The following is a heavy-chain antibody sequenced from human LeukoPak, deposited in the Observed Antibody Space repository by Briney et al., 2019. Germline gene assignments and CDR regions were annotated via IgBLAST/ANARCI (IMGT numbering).Heavy chain of an antibody. CDR3: ATDSSPDY. CDR1: GFTVSSNY. CDR2: IYSGGRT. Sequence: PGGSLRLSCAASGFTVSSNYMSWVRQAPGKGLEWVSVIYSGGRTYYADSVKGRFTISRDNSNNTLYLQMNSLRTEDTAVYYCATDSSPDYWGQGTLVTVSS. D-gene: IGHD6-13*01. J-gene: IGHJ4*02. V-gene: IGHV3-66*01.